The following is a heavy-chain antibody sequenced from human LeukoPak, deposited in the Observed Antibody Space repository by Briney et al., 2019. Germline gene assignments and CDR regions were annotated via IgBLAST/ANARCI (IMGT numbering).Heavy chain of an antibody. CDR2: IRSGSSNM. V-gene: IGHV3-21*01. D-gene: IGHD6-13*01. CDR3: ARVPAAAGFNYYYGMDV. CDR1: GFTFSSYW. J-gene: IGHJ6*02. Sequence: GGSLRLSCAASGFTFSSYWMSWVRQAPGKGLEWISSIRSGSSNMFYADSVKGRFTISRDDAKSSLYLQMNSLRAEDTAVYYCARVPAAAGFNYYYGMDVWGQGTTVTVSS.